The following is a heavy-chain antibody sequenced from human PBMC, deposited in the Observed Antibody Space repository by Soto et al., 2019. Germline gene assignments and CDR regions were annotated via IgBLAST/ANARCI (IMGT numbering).Heavy chain of an antibody. Sequence: GGSLRLSCAASGFTFSSYGMHWVRRAPGKGLEWVAVISYDGSNKYYADSVKGRFTISRDNSKNTLYLQMNSLRAEDTAVYYCHTTYYDILTGYYRTYYYYGMDVWGQGTTVTVSS. J-gene: IGHJ6*02. D-gene: IGHD3-9*01. CDR2: ISYDGSNK. V-gene: IGHV3-30*03. CDR3: HTTYYDILTGYYRTYYYYGMDV. CDR1: GFTFSSYG.